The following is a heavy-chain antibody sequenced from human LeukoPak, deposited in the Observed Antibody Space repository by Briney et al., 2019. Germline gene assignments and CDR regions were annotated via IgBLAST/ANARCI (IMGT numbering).Heavy chain of an antibody. J-gene: IGHJ6*03. CDR2: FFYVETT. V-gene: IGHV4-38-2*01. D-gene: IGHD2-2*01. Sequence: SETLSLTCAVSGYSLSSGYYWGWIRQPPGKGLARSGNFFYVETTYSNPSLKTRVAISVAASKNQFSLRLTSMTAADTAVYYCARAGPYCPSSTCYLPAYYYYMDVWGKGTTVTVSS. CDR3: ARAGPYCPSSTCYLPAYYYYMDV. CDR1: GYSLSSGYY.